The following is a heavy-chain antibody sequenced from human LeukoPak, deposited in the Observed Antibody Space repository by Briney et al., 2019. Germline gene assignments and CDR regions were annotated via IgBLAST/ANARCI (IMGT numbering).Heavy chain of an antibody. D-gene: IGHD6-6*01. CDR1: GFPFSGNA. V-gene: IGHV3-30*04. J-gene: IGHJ4*02. Sequence: GRSLRLSCTASGFPFSGNAMHWVRQAPGKGLEWVAFIRYDGSNKYYADSVKGRFTISRDNSKNTLYLQMNSLRAEDTAVYYCAAIAARPWVDYWGQGTLVTVSS. CDR2: IRYDGSNK. CDR3: AAIAARPWVDY.